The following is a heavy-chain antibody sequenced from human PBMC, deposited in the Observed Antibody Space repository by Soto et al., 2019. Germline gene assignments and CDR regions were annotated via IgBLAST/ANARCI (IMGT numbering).Heavy chain of an antibody. J-gene: IGHJ6*02. D-gene: IGHD3-3*01. CDR3: ARGGYYDFGSRHYGLDV. CDR1: GFTVSSNY. CDR2: IYSGGKT. Sequence: ELQLVESGGDLVQPGGSLRLSCAASGFTVSSNYMTWVRQAPGKGLEWVSLIYSGGKTYYADSVKGRFTISRDHSKNTRFLQMNSLRDEDTAVYYCARGGYYDFGSRHYGLDVWGQGTTVTVSS. V-gene: IGHV3-66*01.